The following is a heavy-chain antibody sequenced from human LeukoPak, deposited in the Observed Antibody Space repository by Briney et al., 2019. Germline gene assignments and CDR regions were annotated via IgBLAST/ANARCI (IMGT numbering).Heavy chain of an antibody. CDR3: ARRGYSGYDLPGLQSAYYYYYMDV. D-gene: IGHD5-12*01. CDR1: GGSFSGYY. Sequence: PSETLSLTCAVYGGSFSGYYWSWIRQPPGKGLEWIGEINHSGSTNYNPSLKSRVTISVDTSKNQFSLKLSSVTAADTAVYYCARRGYSGYDLPGLQSAYYYYYMDVWGKGTTVPVSS. V-gene: IGHV4-34*01. J-gene: IGHJ6*03. CDR2: INHSGST.